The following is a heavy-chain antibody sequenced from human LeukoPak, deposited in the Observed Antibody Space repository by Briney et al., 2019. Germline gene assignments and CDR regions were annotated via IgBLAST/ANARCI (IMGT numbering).Heavy chain of an antibody. CDR3: ARGSTYYDSSGQVPFDY. CDR1: GFTFSSYS. J-gene: IGHJ4*02. D-gene: IGHD3-22*01. Sequence: GGSLRLSCAASGFTFSSYSMNWVRQAPGKGLERGSYISGSSSTIYYADSVKGRLTISRDNGKNTLYLQMNSLRAEDTAVYYCARGSTYYDSSGQVPFDYWGQGTLVTVSS. CDR2: ISGSSSTI. V-gene: IGHV3-48*01.